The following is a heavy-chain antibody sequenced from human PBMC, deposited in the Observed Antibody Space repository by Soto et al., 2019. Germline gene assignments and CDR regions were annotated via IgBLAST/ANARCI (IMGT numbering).Heavy chain of an antibody. V-gene: IGHV3-53*02. CDR1: GFTVSSNY. CDR2: IYSGGST. CDR3: ARLAAPPYYFDY. D-gene: IGHD6-6*01. J-gene: IGHJ4*02. Sequence: EVQLVETGGGLIQPGGSLRLSCAASGFTVSSNYMSWVRQAPGKGLEWVSVIYSGGSTYYADSVKGRFTISRDNSKNTLYLQMNSLRAEDTAVYYCARLAAPPYYFDYWDQGTLVTVSS.